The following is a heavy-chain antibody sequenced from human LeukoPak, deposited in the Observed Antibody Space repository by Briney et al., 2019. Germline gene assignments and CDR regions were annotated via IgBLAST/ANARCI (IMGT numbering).Heavy chain of an antibody. V-gene: IGHV6-1*01. Sequence: SQTLSLTFAISGDSVSSNSAAWNWIRQSPSRGLEWLGRTYYRSKWYNDYAVSVKSRITINPDTSKNQLSLQLNSVTPEDTAVYYCAREPQDYYGSGSYLPYGMDVWGQGTTVTVSS. D-gene: IGHD3-10*01. CDR3: AREPQDYYGSGSYLPYGMDV. CDR2: TYYRSKWYN. CDR1: GDSVSSNSAA. J-gene: IGHJ6*02.